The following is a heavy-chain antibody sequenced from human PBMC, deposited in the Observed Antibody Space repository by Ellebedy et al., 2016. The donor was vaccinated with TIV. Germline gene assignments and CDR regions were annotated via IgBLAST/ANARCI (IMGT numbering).Heavy chain of an antibody. V-gene: IGHV1-69*13. CDR2: ITPIFGSV. CDR3: AREFDYSSSSRVFGFDV. Sequence: SVKVSXKASRGTFSRYSISWVRQAPGQGLEWMGGITPIFGSVNYAQKFQGRVTISADESTSTAYMEVNSLTSEDTAVYYCAREFDYSSSSRVFGFDVWGQGTMVTVSS. CDR1: RGTFSRYS. D-gene: IGHD6-6*01. J-gene: IGHJ3*01.